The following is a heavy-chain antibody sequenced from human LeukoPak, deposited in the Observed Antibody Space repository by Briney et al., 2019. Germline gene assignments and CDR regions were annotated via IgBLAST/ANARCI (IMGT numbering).Heavy chain of an antibody. Sequence: ASVKVSCKASGYTFTGYYMHWVRQAPGQGLEWMGWISAYNGNTNYAQKLQGRVTMTTDTSTSTAYMELRSLRSDDTAVYYCARDGRAYCSGGSCYDYWGQGTLVTVSS. D-gene: IGHD2-15*01. V-gene: IGHV1-18*04. CDR3: ARDGRAYCSGGSCYDY. CDR2: ISAYNGNT. J-gene: IGHJ4*02. CDR1: GYTFTGYY.